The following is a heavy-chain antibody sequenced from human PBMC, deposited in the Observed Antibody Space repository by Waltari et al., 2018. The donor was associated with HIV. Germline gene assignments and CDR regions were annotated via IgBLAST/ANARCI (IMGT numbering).Heavy chain of an antibody. CDR2: ISGSSSTI. CDR1: GFTFSSSG. V-gene: IGHV3-48*01. CDR3: TRVDYYGMDV. J-gene: IGHJ6*02. Sequence: EVQLVESGGGLVQPGGSLRLSCAASGFTFSSSGINWVRQAPGKGLEWVSYISGSSSTIFYAYSVKGRFTISRDNAKNSLYLQMNSLRAEDTAVYYCTRVDYYGMDVWGQGTTVTVSS.